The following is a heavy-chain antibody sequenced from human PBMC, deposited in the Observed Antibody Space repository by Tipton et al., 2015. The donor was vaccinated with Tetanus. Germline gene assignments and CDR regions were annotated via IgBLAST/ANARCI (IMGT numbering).Heavy chain of an antibody. D-gene: IGHD1-26*01. CDR3: ARHRAQWELLF. CDR1: RGSISDYF. CDR2: IYNIGTT. V-gene: IGHV4-59*08. Sequence: TLSLTCTVSRGSISDYFWSWIRQPPGKGLEWIGYIYNIGTTKYNPSLKSRVTILLDMSKNQPSLKLSSMTAADTAVYYCARHRAQWELLFWSQGALVTVSS. J-gene: IGHJ4*02.